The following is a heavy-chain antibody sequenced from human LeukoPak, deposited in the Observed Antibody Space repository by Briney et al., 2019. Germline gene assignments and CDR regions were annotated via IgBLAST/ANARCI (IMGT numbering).Heavy chain of an antibody. J-gene: IGHJ4*02. CDR3: ARGERYCSSTSCYTGSYFFY. CDR1: GFTVSSDY. Sequence: GGSLRLSCAASGFTVSSDYMSWVRQAPGKGLEWVSVIYSGGSTYYADSVKGRFTISRDKSKNTVYLQMNSLRAEDTAVYYCARGERYCSSTSCYTGSYFFYWGQGTLVTVSS. CDR2: IYSGGST. V-gene: IGHV3-53*05. D-gene: IGHD2-2*02.